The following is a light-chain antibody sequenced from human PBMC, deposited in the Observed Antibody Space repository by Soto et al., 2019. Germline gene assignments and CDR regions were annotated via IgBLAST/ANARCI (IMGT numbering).Light chain of an antibody. Sequence: EIVLTQSPATLSLSPGERATVSCRASQSVSSYLAWYQQKPGQAPRLLIYDASNRATGIPARFSGSGSGIDFTLTISSLEPEDFAVYYCQQRSNWGGTFGPGTKVDIK. CDR1: QSVSSY. J-gene: IGKJ3*01. V-gene: IGKV3-11*01. CDR3: QQRSNWGGT. CDR2: DAS.